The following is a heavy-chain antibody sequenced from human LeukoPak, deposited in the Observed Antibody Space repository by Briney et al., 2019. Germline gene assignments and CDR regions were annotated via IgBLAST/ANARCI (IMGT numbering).Heavy chain of an antibody. Sequence: GESLKISCKGSGYSFTSYWIGWVRQMPGKGLEWMGIIYPGDSDTRYSPSFQGQVTISADKSISTAYLQWSSLKASDTAMYYCARRKGQLGYYYYGMDVWGQGTTVTVSS. CDR3: ARRKGQLGYYYYGMDV. CDR2: IYPGDSDT. CDR1: GYSFTSYW. J-gene: IGHJ6*02. D-gene: IGHD6-13*01. V-gene: IGHV5-51*01.